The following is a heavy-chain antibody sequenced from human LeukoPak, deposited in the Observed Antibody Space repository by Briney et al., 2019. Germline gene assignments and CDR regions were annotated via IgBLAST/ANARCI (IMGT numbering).Heavy chain of an antibody. CDR2: IKQDGSEK. D-gene: IGHD3-3*01. V-gene: IGHV3-7*01. J-gene: IGHJ6*03. Sequence: PGGSLRLSCAASGFTFSNYWMSWVRQAQGKGMEWVADIKQDGSEKLYVKSVRGRFTISRDNAKMSLFLQMNSLRAEDTAVYYCARDNGVVHGVYYMDVWGKGATVTVS. CDR3: ARDNGVVHGVYYMDV. CDR1: GFTFSNYW.